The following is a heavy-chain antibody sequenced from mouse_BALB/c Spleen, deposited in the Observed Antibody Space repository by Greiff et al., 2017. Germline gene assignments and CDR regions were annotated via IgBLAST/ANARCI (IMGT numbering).Heavy chain of an antibody. J-gene: IGHJ3*01. V-gene: IGHV5-4*02. CDR3: ARGEAWFAY. CDR1: GFTFSDYY. CDR2: ISDGGSYT. Sequence: EVKLVESGGGLVKPGGSLKLSCAASGFTFSDYYMYWVRQTPEKRLEWVATISDGGSYTYYPDSVKGRFTISRDNAKNNLYLQMSSLKSEDTAMYYCARGEAWFAYWGQGTLGTVSA.